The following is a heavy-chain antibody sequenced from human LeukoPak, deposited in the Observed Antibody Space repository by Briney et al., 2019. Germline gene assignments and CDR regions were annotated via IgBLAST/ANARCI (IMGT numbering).Heavy chain of an antibody. Sequence: PGGSLRLSCAASGFTFSSYSMNWVRQAPGKGLEWVSYISSSSSTIYYADSVKGRFTISRDNAKNSLYLQMNSLRAEDTAVYYCARYIVATPTTAAYWGQGTLVTVSS. CDR2: ISSSSSTI. V-gene: IGHV3-48*04. J-gene: IGHJ4*02. D-gene: IGHD5-12*01. CDR1: GFTFSSYS. CDR3: ARYIVATPTTAAY.